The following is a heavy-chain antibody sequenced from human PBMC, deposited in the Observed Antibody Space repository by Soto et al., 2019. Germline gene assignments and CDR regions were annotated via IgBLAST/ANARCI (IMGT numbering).Heavy chain of an antibody. CDR2: IYYSGST. CDR3: ARLPNIHRFWSGYYTLPPQAPIL. CDR1: GGSISSSSYY. D-gene: IGHD3-3*01. V-gene: IGHV4-39*01. Sequence: PLEILSLTCTVSGGSISSSSYYWGWIRQPPGKGLEWIGSIYYSGSTYYNPSLKSRVTISVDTSKNQFSLKLSSVTAADTAVYYCARLPNIHRFWSGYYTLPPQAPILWGQGTLVTVSS. J-gene: IGHJ4*02.